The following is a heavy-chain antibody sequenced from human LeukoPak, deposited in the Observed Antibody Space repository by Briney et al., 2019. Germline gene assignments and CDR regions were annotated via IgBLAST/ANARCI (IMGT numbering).Heavy chain of an antibody. J-gene: IGHJ4*02. CDR3: ARDGLFGTRGYYYGRIFDY. D-gene: IGHD3-22*01. CDR2: ISAYNGNT. CDR1: GYTFTSYG. V-gene: IGHV1-18*01. Sequence: ASVKVSCKASGYTFTSYGISWVRQAPGQGLEWMGWISAYNGNTNYAQKLQGRVTMTTDTSTSTAYMELRSLRSDDTAVYYCARDGLFGTRGYYYGRIFDYWGQGTLVTVSS.